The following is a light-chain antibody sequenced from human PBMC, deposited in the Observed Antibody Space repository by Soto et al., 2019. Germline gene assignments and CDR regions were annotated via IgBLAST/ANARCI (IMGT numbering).Light chain of an antibody. CDR2: DAS. CDR3: QQSDT. J-gene: IGKJ5*01. CDR1: QSVRSN. Sequence: EIVLTQSPATLSVSPGERATLSCRASQSVRSNLAWYQQKPGQAPRLLIFDASTRATNIPARFTGSGSGTEFTLTVSSLQSEDFAVYYCQQSDTFGQGTRLEIK. V-gene: IGKV3-15*01.